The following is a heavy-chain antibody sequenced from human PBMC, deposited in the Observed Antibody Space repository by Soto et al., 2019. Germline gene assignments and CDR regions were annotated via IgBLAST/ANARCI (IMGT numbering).Heavy chain of an antibody. CDR3: ARVFSDSGSFFEP. D-gene: IGHD6-13*01. CDR1: GGSISRGGYY. CDR2: IYYSGST. Sequence: QVQLQESGPGLVKPSQTLALTCTVSGGSISRGGYYWSWIRHHPGKGLEWIGYIYYSGSTYYNPSLQSRVTISVDTSKNQFSLKLSSVPAADTAVYYCARVFSDSGSFFEPWGQGTLVTVSS. V-gene: IGHV4-31*03. J-gene: IGHJ5*02.